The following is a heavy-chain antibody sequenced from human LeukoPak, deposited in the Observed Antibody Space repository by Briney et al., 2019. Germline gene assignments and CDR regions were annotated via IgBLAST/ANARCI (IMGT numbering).Heavy chain of an antibody. Sequence: PGGSLRLSCAASGFTVSSNYMNWVRQAPGKGLEWVSVIYSGGTTYNADSVKGRFTISRDNSKNTLYLQMNSLRVEDTAVYYCVKYRRSVLGPPYYDMDVWGKGTTVTVSS. V-gene: IGHV3-53*01. J-gene: IGHJ6*03. CDR1: GFTVSSNY. CDR2: IYSGGTT. D-gene: IGHD5-12*01. CDR3: VKYRRSVLGPPYYDMDV.